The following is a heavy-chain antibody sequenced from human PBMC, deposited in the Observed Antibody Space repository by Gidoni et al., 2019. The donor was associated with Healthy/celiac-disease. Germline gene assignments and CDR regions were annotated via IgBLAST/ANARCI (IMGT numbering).Heavy chain of an antibody. V-gene: IGHV3-30-3*01. CDR3: ARGGYYYDSSGYPNDY. Sequence: QVQLVESGGGVVQPGRSLRLSCSASGFPFSSYAMHWVRQAPGKGLEWVAVISYDGSNKYYADSVKGRFTISRDNSKNTLYLQMNSLRAEDTAVYYCARGGYYYDSSGYPNDYWGQGTLVTVSS. J-gene: IGHJ4*02. CDR1: GFPFSSYA. D-gene: IGHD3-22*01. CDR2: ISYDGSNK.